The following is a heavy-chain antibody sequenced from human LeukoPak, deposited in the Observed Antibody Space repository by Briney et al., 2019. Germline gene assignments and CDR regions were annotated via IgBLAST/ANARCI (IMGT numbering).Heavy chain of an antibody. J-gene: IGHJ6*02. D-gene: IGHD3-16*01. Sequence: PGRSLRLSCAASGFTFSSYGMHWVRQAPGKGLEWVAVISYDGSNKYYADSVKGRFTISRDNAMNSLYLQMSSLRAEDTAVYYCATYTHWVAGDVWGQGTTVTVSS. CDR1: GFTFSSYG. CDR2: ISYDGSNK. CDR3: ATYTHWVAGDV. V-gene: IGHV3-30*03.